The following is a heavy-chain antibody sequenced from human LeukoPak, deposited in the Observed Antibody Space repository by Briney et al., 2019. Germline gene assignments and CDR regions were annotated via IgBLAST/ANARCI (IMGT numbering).Heavy chain of an antibody. D-gene: IGHD3-3*01. Sequence: SETLSLTCAVYGGSFSGYYWSWIRQPPGKGLEWIGEINHSGSTNYNPSLKSRVTISVDTSKNQFSLKLSSVTAADTAVYYCARLRVSTIFGVDPKLFFKQDYWGQGTLVTVSS. V-gene: IGHV4-34*01. CDR2: INHSGST. CDR3: ARLRVSTIFGVDPKLFFKQDY. J-gene: IGHJ4*02. CDR1: GGSFSGYY.